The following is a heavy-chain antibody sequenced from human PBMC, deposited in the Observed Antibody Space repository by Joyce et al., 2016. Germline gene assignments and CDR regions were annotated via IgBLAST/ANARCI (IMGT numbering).Heavy chain of an antibody. V-gene: IGHV3-53*01. Sequence: VELVESGGGFFQPGESLRLSCSASGISIMRSYMAWVRQAPGKGLEWVAIIFGDGRTYCGDSGKGRCSISRDKSKNTFSLQMKSLTVGDTGFYYCARVANVASAGYDYWGPGTLVTVSS. CDR1: GISIMRSY. CDR3: ARVANVASAGYDY. CDR2: IFGDGRT. J-gene: IGHJ4*02. D-gene: IGHD6-13*01.